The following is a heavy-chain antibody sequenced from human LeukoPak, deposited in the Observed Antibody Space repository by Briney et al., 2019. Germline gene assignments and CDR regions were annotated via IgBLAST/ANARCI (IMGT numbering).Heavy chain of an antibody. CDR2: ISSSSSTI. J-gene: IGHJ4*02. CDR3: AISSGWYVFDY. Sequence: PGGSLRLSCAASGFTFSTYSMNWVRQAPGKGLEWVSYISSSSSTIYYADSVKGRFTISRDNAKNSLYLQMNSLRAEDTAVYYCAISSGWYVFDYWGQGTLVTVSS. CDR1: GFTFSTYS. D-gene: IGHD6-19*01. V-gene: IGHV3-48*01.